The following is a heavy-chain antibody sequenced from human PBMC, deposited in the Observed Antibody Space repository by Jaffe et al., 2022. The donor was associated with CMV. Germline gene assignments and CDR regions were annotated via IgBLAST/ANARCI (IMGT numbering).Heavy chain of an antibody. CDR1: GYTFTNYD. V-gene: IGHV1-8*02. Sequence: QVQLVQSGAEVKKPGASVKVSCKASGYTFTNYDINWVRQAAGQGFEWLGWMSPNTGNTGYAQNLQGRVTLTRDTSISTAYMELTSLRSDDTAVYFCARGDYWGQGTLVTVSS. CDR2: MSPNTGNT. J-gene: IGHJ4*02. CDR3: ARGDY.